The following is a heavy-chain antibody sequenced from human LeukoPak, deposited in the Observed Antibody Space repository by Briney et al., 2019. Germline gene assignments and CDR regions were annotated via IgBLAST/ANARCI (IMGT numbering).Heavy chain of an antibody. CDR2: IKEDGSEK. V-gene: IGHV3-7*01. J-gene: IGHJ4*02. Sequence: GGSLRLSCAASGFTFSTYWMRWVRQAPGKGLEWVANIKEDGSEKYYGDSVKGRFTISRDNAKNSLYLQMNSLRAEGTAVYYCARDSSGYQWGQGTLVTVSS. CDR1: GFTFSTYW. CDR3: ARDSSGYQ. D-gene: IGHD3-22*01.